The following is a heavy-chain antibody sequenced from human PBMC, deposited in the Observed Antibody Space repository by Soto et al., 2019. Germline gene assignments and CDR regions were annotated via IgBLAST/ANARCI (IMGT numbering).Heavy chain of an antibody. Sequence: EVQLVESGEGLVQPGGSLRLSCAASGFSFSNYAMHWVHQAPGKGLEYVSAISGNGASTYYADSVKGRFTIFRDNSKNTLYLQMGSLSAEDRAVYYCARGPSTVATWLDYWGQGTLVTVSS. J-gene: IGHJ4*02. V-gene: IGHV3-64*02. CDR1: GFSFSNYA. CDR2: ISGNGAST. D-gene: IGHD4-17*01. CDR3: ARGPSTVATWLDY.